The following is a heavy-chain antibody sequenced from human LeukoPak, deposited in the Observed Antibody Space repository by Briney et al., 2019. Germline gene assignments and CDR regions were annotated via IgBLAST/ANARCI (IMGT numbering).Heavy chain of an antibody. J-gene: IGHJ4*02. D-gene: IGHD3-22*01. CDR2: ISGSGGST. Sequence: GGSLRLSCVASGFTFSSYAMTWVRQAPGKGLEWVSAISGSGGSTYYADSVKGRFTISRDNSKNTLYVRMNSLRAEDTAVYYCAKTGDSSGFYYGVDYWGQGTLVTVSS. CDR3: AKTGDSSGFYYGVDY. CDR1: GFTFSSYA. V-gene: IGHV3-23*01.